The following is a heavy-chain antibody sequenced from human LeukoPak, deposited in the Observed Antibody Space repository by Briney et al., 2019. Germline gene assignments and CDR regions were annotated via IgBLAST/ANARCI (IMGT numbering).Heavy chain of an antibody. J-gene: IGHJ4*02. CDR1: GYTFTSYG. D-gene: IGHD5-24*01. CDR2: INPNSGGT. CDR3: ARGGRRWLQSLGY. V-gene: IGHV1-2*02. Sequence: EASVKVSCKASGYTFTSYGISWVRQAPGQGLEWMGWINPNSGGTNYAQKFQRRVTMTRDTSISTAYMELSRLRSDDTAVYYCARGGRRWLQSLGYWGQGTLVTVSS.